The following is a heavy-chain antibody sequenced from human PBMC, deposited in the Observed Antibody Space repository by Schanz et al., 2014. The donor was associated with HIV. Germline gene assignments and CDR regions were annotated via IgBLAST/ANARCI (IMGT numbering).Heavy chain of an antibody. CDR3: ARGFQGFDY. V-gene: IGHV3-23*04. Sequence: VQLVESGGGSVQPGGSLRLSCAASGFTFSNFAMSWVRQAPGKGLEWVSSISGSGVSTFYAGSVKGRFTISRDNSKNTLYLQMNSLRAEDTSVYYCARGFQGFDYWGQGTLVTVSS. D-gene: IGHD3-10*01. CDR1: GFTFSNFA. CDR2: ISGSGVST. J-gene: IGHJ4*02.